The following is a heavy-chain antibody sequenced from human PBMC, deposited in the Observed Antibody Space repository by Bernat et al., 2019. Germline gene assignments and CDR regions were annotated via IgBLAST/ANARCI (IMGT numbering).Heavy chain of an antibody. J-gene: IGHJ4*02. D-gene: IGHD3-3*01. CDR1: GFTFSSYW. V-gene: IGHV3-7*02. Sequence: EVQLVESGGGLVQPGGSLRLSCAASGFTFSSYWMSWVRQAPGKGLEWVANIKQDGSEKYYVDSVKGRFTISRDNAKNSLYLQMNSLRAEDTAVYYCASKGDFWSGYSPYWGQGTLVTVSS. CDR3: ASKGDFWSGYSPY. CDR2: IKQDGSEK.